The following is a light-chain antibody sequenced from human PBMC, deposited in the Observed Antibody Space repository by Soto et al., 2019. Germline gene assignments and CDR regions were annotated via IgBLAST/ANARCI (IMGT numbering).Light chain of an antibody. CDR1: SSDVGGYNH. J-gene: IGLJ1*01. CDR3: SSYTAGSTLV. Sequence: QSALTQPASVSGSPGQSITISCTGTSSDVGGYNHVSWYQQYPGKAPKLMIYDVSNRPSGVSNRFSGSKSGNTASVTISGLQAEDEADYYCSSYTAGSTLVFGTGTKVTVL. CDR2: DVS. V-gene: IGLV2-14*01.